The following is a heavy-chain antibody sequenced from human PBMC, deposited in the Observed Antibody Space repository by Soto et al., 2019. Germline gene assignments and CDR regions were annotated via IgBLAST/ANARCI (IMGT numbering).Heavy chain of an antibody. CDR1: GGTFSSYA. V-gene: IGHV1-69*01. J-gene: IGHJ5*02. CDR2: IIPMYGPA. CDR3: ARVTSMVRGVIDNGFDP. D-gene: IGHD3-10*01. Sequence: QVPLVQSGAEVKKPGSSVTVSCKASGGTFSSYAIHWVRQAPGHGLEWMGGIIPMYGPAKYAQRFQGRVTITAVEATTTVYMELTSLTSQDTAVYYCARVTSMVRGVIDNGFDPWGHGTLVTVSA.